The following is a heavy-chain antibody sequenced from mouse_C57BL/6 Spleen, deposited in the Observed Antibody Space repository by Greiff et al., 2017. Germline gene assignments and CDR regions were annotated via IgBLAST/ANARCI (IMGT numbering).Heavy chain of an antibody. CDR2: IRNKANNHAK. J-gene: IGHJ2*01. Sequence: EVQLVESGGGLVQPGGSMKLSCAASGFTFSDAWMDWVRQSPEKGLEWVAEIRNKANNHAKYYAESVKGRFTISRDDSKSSVYRQMNSLRAEDTGIYYCTRGRLRLDYFDYWGQGTTLTVSS. CDR1: GFTFSDAW. D-gene: IGHD2-4*01. V-gene: IGHV6-6*01. CDR3: TRGRLRLDYFDY.